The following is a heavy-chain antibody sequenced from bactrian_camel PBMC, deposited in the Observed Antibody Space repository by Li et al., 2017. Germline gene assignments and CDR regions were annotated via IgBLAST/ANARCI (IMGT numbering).Heavy chain of an antibody. J-gene: IGHJ7*01. V-gene: IGHV3S63*01. CDR1: GITLYDSD. D-gene: IGHD3*01. Sequence: QVQLVESGGGSVQAGGSLRLSCSASGITLYDSDIGWYRQIRDKCEFVSRIKSSGDTYYSDSAKGRFTISADSAKNTVYLQMNSLKPEGTAVYYCAADFARRRPPRWKDLRLCGYEMDYWGEGTQVTVS. CDR2: IKSSGDT.